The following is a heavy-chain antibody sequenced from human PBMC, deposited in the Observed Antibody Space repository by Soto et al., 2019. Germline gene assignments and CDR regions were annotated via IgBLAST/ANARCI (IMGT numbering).Heavy chain of an antibody. Sequence: GESLKISCKGSGYSFTSYWISWVRQMPGKGLEWMGRIDPSDSYTNYSPSFQGHVTISADRSISTAYLQWSSLKASDTAMYYCASLYSSSNYYYGMDVWGQGTTVTVSS. D-gene: IGHD6-6*01. V-gene: IGHV5-10-1*01. J-gene: IGHJ6*02. CDR2: IDPSDSYT. CDR1: GYSFTSYW. CDR3: ASLYSSSNYYYGMDV.